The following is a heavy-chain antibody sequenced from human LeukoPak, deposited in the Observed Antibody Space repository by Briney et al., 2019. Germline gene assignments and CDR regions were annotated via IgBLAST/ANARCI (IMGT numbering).Heavy chain of an antibody. Sequence: GRSLRLSCAASGFTFDDYAMHWVRQAPGKGLEWVSGISWNSGSIGYADSVKGRFTISRDNAKNPLYLQMNSLRAEDTALYYCAKGMITRSAFDIWGQGTMVTVSS. CDR2: ISWNSGSI. CDR1: GFTFDDYA. J-gene: IGHJ3*02. V-gene: IGHV3-9*01. CDR3: AKGMITRSAFDI. D-gene: IGHD1-14*01.